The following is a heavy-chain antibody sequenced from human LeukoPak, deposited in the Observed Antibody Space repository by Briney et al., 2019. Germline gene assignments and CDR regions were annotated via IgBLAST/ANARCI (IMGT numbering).Heavy chain of an antibody. CDR1: GFSFSTYW. J-gene: IGHJ4*02. CDR2: IKKDGSEK. Sequence: PGGSLRLSCAASGFSFSTYWMSWVRQAPGKGLEWVANIKKDGSEKYYVDSVKGQFTISRDNAKSSLYLQMNSLTAEDTAVYYCARVGSTCDHWGQGTLVTVSS. D-gene: IGHD2-15*01. CDR3: ARVGSTCDH. V-gene: IGHV3-7*05.